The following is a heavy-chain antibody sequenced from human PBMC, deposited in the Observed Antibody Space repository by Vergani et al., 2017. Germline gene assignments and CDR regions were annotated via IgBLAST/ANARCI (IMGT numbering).Heavy chain of an antibody. CDR1: GFDFSSYI. CDR2: VSTGTKSQ. J-gene: IGHJ3*01. CDR3: AREYSSTSGRAVDV. D-gene: IGHD2-2*01. Sequence: QLVESGGGWVQPGGSLRLSCVVSGFDFSSYIMNWVRQAPGKGLEWVSFVSTGTKSQSYAESVKGRFTISRDSAKNSLYLQMDSLRAEDTAVYYCAREYSSTSGRAVDVWGQGTKGTVSS. V-gene: IGHV3-48*01.